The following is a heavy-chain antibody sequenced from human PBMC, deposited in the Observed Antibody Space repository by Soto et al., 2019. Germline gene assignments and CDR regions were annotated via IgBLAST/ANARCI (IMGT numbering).Heavy chain of an antibody. CDR2: LSRGGGST. J-gene: IGHJ3*02. Sequence: EAQLLESGGELIQPGGSLRLSCAASGFTYSSHGMSWVRQAPGKGLEWIAGLSRGGGSTYYADSVKGRLTISRDNSKNTVDLITNILRVEDTALYYCARDGQYRTDAFDIWGQGTMVTVSS. D-gene: IGHD5-12*01. V-gene: IGHV3-23*01. CDR1: GFTYSSHG. CDR3: ARDGQYRTDAFDI.